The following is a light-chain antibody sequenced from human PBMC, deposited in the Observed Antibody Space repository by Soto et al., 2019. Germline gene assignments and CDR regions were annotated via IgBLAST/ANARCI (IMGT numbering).Light chain of an antibody. J-gene: IGKJ5*01. V-gene: IGKV3-11*01. CDR2: GAS. CDR1: QSVSSY. Sequence: EIVLTQSPATLSLSPGERATLSCRASQSVSSYLAWYQQKPGQAPRVLIYGASSRATGIPDRFSGSGSGTDFTLTISSLEPEDSAVYYCQQRHMWPITFGQGTRLEIK. CDR3: QQRHMWPIT.